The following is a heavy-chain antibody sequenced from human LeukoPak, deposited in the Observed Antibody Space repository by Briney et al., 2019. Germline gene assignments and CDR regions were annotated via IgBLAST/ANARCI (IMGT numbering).Heavy chain of an antibody. V-gene: IGHV4-61*02. Sequence: SQTLSLTCTVSGGSISSGSYYWSWIRQPAGKGLEWIGRIYTSGSTNYNPSLKSRVTISVDTSKNQFSLKLSSVTAADTAAYYCARDPNYYDSSGYDYWGQGTLVTVSS. CDR1: GGSISSGSYY. CDR3: ARDPNYYDSSGYDY. J-gene: IGHJ4*02. CDR2: IYTSGST. D-gene: IGHD3-22*01.